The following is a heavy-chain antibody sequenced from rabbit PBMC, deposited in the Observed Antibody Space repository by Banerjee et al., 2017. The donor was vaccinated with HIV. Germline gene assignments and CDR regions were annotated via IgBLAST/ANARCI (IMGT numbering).Heavy chain of an antibody. CDR1: GFSFSSGYD. J-gene: IGHJ4*01. CDR2: IYTGSIGST. CDR3: ARGYVCGYSVYAYDFNL. D-gene: IGHD6-1*01. V-gene: IGHV1S40*01. Sequence: QSLEESGGDLVKPEASLTLTCTASGFSFSSGYDKCWLRPAPGKWLEWIGCIYTGSIGSTDYACWAKGRFTISTPSSPTVTLQMTSLTASVTAAYFCARGYVCGYSVYAYDFNLWGPGTLVTVS.